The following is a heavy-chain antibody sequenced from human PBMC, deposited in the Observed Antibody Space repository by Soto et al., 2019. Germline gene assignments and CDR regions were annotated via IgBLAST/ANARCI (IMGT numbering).Heavy chain of an antibody. Sequence: QVTLKESGPVLVNPTEPLTLTCAVSGFSLSNPRMGVSWIRQPPGKALEWVAHIFSSDGKSYSPSLRSRLTISKDTSKSRVVLIMTNMDPVDTATYYCARINGYYFDSWGQGTLVTVSS. J-gene: IGHJ4*02. CDR1: GFSLSNPRMG. V-gene: IGHV2-26*01. CDR3: ARINGYYFDS. CDR2: IFSSDGK. D-gene: IGHD2-8*01.